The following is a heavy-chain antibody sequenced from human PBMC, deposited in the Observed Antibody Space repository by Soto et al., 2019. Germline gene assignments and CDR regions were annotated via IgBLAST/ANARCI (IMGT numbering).Heavy chain of an antibody. Sequence: EVQLLESGGGLVQPGGSLRLSCAASGFTFSSYAMTWVRQAPGKGLEWVSAISGSGGRTSYADSVKGRFTISRDNSKNTLYLQMNSLRAEDTAVYYCAKHLYCSSTSCRLDYWGQGTLVTVSS. D-gene: IGHD2-2*01. J-gene: IGHJ4*02. V-gene: IGHV3-23*01. CDR3: AKHLYCSSTSCRLDY. CDR1: GFTFSSYA. CDR2: ISGSGGRT.